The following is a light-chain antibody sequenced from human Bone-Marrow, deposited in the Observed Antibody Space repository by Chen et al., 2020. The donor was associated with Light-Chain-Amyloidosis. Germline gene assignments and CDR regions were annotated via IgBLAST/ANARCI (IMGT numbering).Light chain of an antibody. CDR1: SSDVGTYNF. Sequence: QSALTQPASVSGSPGQSIPISCTGTSSDVGTYNFVSWYQQHPGKAPKVLIYDVSNRPSGVSNRFSGSKSGNTASLTISGLQAEYEADYYCSSYTTSGTHVFGTGTKVTVL. CDR3: SSYTTSGTHV. V-gene: IGLV2-14*01. CDR2: DVS. J-gene: IGLJ1*01.